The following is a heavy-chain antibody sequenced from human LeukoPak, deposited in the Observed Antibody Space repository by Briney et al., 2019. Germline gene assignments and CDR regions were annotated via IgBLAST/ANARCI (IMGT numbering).Heavy chain of an antibody. D-gene: IGHD5-24*01. CDR2: INHSGST. V-gene: IGHV4-34*01. Sequence: SETLSLTCAVSGYSIYSGYYWSWIRQPPGKGLEWIGEINHSGSTNYNPSLKSRVTISVDTSKNQFSLKLSSVTAADTAVYYCARGERWLQPGGYYFDYWGQGTLVTVSS. J-gene: IGHJ4*02. CDR3: ARGERWLQPGGYYFDY. CDR1: GYSIYSGYY.